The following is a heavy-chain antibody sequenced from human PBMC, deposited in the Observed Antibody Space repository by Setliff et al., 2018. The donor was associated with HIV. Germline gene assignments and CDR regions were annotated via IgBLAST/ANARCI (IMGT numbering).Heavy chain of an antibody. V-gene: IGHV3-48*03. D-gene: IGHD1-7*01. CDR2: ITGSSDTI. CDR1: GFTFSSYE. Sequence: PGGSLRLSCAASGFTFSSYEMDWFSQAPGKGLEWVSYITGSSDTIYYADSVKGRFTISRDNAKNSLYLQMNTLRAEDTAVYYCAREGITGTTLHPYWGQGTLVTVSS. J-gene: IGHJ4*02. CDR3: AREGITGTTLHPY.